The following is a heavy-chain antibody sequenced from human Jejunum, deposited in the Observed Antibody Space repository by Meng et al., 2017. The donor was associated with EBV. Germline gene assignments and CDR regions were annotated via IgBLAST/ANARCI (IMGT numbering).Heavy chain of an antibody. CDR1: GFTLSDHW. CDR3: TRAGYYRFDY. D-gene: IGHD1-26*01. J-gene: IGHJ4*02. V-gene: IGHV3-74*01. CDR2: INPDGRTI. Sequence: EVQRVGSGGGLVPPGGSSRLSLAAAGFTLSDHWIHWVRQDPGEGLMWVSRINPDGRTINYGDSVKGRFTISRDNAKNTVYLQMNSLRAEDTAVYYCTRAGYYRFDYWGQGALVTVSS.